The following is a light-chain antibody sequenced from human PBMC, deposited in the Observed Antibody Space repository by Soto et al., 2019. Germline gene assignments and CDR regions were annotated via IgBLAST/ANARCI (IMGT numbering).Light chain of an antibody. V-gene: IGLV2-14*02. Sequence: QSLLTQPSSLSESPGQSITISCAGTISDVGSHNLVSWYQHHPGKAPKLLIYEVTDRPSGVSDRFSGSKSGNTASLTISGLRAEDEADYYCSSYTSSTTYVFGTGTKANVL. CDR3: SSYTSSTTYV. CDR2: EVT. CDR1: ISDVGSHNL. J-gene: IGLJ1*01.